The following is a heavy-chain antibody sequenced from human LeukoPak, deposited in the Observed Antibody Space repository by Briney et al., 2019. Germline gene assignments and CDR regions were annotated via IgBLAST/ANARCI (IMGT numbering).Heavy chain of an antibody. D-gene: IGHD3-10*01. J-gene: IGHJ5*02. Sequence: SETLSLTCAVYGGSFSGYYWSWIRPPPGKGLEWIGEINHSGSTNYNPSLKSRVTISVDTSKNQFSLKLSSVTAADTAVYYCARGGVFGFTPLLIPNIDWFDPWGQGTLVTVSS. CDR1: GGSFSGYY. CDR2: INHSGST. CDR3: ARGGVFGFTPLLIPNIDWFDP. V-gene: IGHV4-34*01.